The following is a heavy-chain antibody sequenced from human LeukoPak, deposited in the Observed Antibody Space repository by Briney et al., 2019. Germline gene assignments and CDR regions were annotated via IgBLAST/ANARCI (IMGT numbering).Heavy chain of an antibody. CDR1: GFTFSSYA. CDR2: ISGSGGST. J-gene: IGHJ4*02. CDR3: AEDRGLASNPIGTGHDF. V-gene: IGHV3-23*01. Sequence: PGGSLRLSCAASGFTFSSYAMSWVRQAPGKGLEWVSAISGSGGSTYYADSVKGRFTISRDNSNNTVFLQMNSLRAEDTAVYHCAEDRGLASNPIGTGHDFWGQGTLVTVSS. D-gene: IGHD3-10*01.